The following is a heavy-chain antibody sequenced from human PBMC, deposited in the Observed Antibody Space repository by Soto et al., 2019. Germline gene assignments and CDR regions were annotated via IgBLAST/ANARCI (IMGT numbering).Heavy chain of an antibody. Sequence: GGSLRLSCSASGFTFSSYAMHWVRQAPGKGLEYVSAISSNGGSTYYADSVKGRLTISRDNSKNTLYLQMSSLRAEDTAVYYCVKEYCGGGSCYSGDAFDIWGQGTMVTVSS. D-gene: IGHD2-15*01. CDR1: GFTFSSYA. CDR2: ISSNGGST. CDR3: VKEYCGGGSCYSGDAFDI. V-gene: IGHV3-64D*06. J-gene: IGHJ3*02.